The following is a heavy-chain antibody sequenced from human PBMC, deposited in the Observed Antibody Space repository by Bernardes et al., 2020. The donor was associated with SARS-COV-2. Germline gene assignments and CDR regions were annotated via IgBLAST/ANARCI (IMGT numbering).Heavy chain of an antibody. V-gene: IGHV3-64D*06. CDR3: VKADYKFFWPSSGWGGHFCDN. D-gene: IGHD6-19*01. Sequence: AGSLIRSCSASGFTFRSYSMHWVRQAPGQGLEYVSGISSDGDNKQYADSVEDRFTISRDNSKDTLYLQLTSLRLEDTAVYYCVKADYKFFWPSSGWGGHFCDNWGQGSLLTLCS. CDR2: ISSDGDNK. CDR1: GFTFRSYS. J-gene: IGHJ4*02.